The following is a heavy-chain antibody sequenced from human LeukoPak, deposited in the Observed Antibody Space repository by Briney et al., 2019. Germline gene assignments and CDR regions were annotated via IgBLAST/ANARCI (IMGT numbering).Heavy chain of an antibody. Sequence: GGSLRLSCAASGFAFRSYSIHWVRQAPGKGLEWVTSMSSSSGYIYSADSVKGRFTISRDNAKNSLYLQMNSLRAEDTAVYFCARKVPGMSWFDPWGQGTLVTVSS. V-gene: IGHV3-21*01. CDR1: GFAFRSYS. D-gene: IGHD6-19*01. J-gene: IGHJ5*02. CDR2: MSSSSGYI. CDR3: ARKVPGMSWFDP.